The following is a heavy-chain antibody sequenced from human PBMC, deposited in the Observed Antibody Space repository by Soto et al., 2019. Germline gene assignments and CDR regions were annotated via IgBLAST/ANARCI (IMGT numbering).Heavy chain of an antibody. V-gene: IGHV5-51*01. D-gene: IGHD4-17*01. CDR1: GYSFTTNW. CDR2: IYPADSDT. J-gene: IGHJ3*01. CDR3: ARRPVSAFDV. Sequence: PGESLKISCQASGYSFTTNWIGWVRQMPGKGLEWMGIIYPADSDTRYSPSFQGQVTISADKSIITAYLQWSSLKASDTAMYYCARRPVSAFDVWGQGTMVTVSS.